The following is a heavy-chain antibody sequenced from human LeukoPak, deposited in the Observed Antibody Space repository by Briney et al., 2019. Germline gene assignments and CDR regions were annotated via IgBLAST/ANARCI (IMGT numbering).Heavy chain of an antibody. V-gene: IGHV1-69*13. Sequence: SVKVSCKASGGTFSSYAISWVRQAPGQGLEWMGGIIPIFGTANYAQKFQGRVTITADESTSTAYMGLSSLRSEDTAVYYCARVGGWGRGSRLGLYYYYYMDVWGKGTTVTVSS. D-gene: IGHD1-26*01. J-gene: IGHJ6*03. CDR2: IIPIFGTA. CDR1: GGTFSSYA. CDR3: ARVGGWGRGSRLGLYYYYYMDV.